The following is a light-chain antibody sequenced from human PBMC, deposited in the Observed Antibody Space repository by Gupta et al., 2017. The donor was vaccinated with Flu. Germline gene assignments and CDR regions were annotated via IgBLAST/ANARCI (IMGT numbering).Light chain of an antibody. CDR2: WAS. V-gene: IGKV4-1*01. CDR3: QQYYSPPLT. J-gene: IGKJ4*01. CDR1: QSVLYSSNNKSY. Sequence: DIVMTQSPDSLALSLGEKATINCKSSQSVLYSSNNKSYLAWYQQKPGPPPKLLLYWASTRESGVPDRFSGSGSATDFTLTISSLQAEDVAVYCCQQYYSPPLTFGGGTKVEIK.